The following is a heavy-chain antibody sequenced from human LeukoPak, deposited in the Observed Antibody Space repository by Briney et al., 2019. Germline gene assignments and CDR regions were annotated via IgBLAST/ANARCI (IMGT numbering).Heavy chain of an antibody. D-gene: IGHD3-10*01. V-gene: IGHV3-23*01. CDR3: AKRGVVIRVFLVGFHKEASYFDS. Sequence: GGSLRLSCAVSGITLSNFGMRWVRQVPGKGLEGVPGISGSGGNTYYSDSVRCRFTISRDNSKNTLYLQMNGLRAEDTAVYFCAKRGVVIRVFLVGFHKEASYFDSWGRGALVTVSS. CDR2: ISGSGGNT. J-gene: IGHJ4*02. CDR1: GITLSNFG.